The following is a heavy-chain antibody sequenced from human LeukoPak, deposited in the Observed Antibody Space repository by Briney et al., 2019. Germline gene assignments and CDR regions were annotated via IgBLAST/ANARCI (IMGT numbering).Heavy chain of an antibody. CDR1: GFIFSSYD. V-gene: IGHV3-13*01. CDR2: IGTAGDT. J-gene: IGHJ6*03. CDR3: ARVLSGYYFYMDV. Sequence: GGSLTLSCPASGFIFSSYDMHWVRHSPGKGLESVSAIGTAGDTYYPGSVKGRFTVSRENAKNSLYLQMDSLRAGDTAVYYCARVLSGYYFYMDVWGKGTTVTVSS. D-gene: IGHD3-10*01.